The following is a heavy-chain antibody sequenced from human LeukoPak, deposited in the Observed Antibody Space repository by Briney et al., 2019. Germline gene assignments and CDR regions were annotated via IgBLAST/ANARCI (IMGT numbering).Heavy chain of an antibody. J-gene: IGHJ6*04. CDR3: AKKEGVLRPTHYCFYHVMHV. D-gene: IGHD2-2*01. Sequence: GGSLRLSCAASGLTFSSYAMSWVRQAPGKGLEWVSAISGSGGSTYYADSVKGRFTISRDNSKNTLYLQMNSLRAEDTAVYYCAKKEGVLRPTHYCFYHVMHVWGKGTTVTVSS. CDR2: ISGSGGST. CDR1: GLTFSSYA. V-gene: IGHV3-23*01.